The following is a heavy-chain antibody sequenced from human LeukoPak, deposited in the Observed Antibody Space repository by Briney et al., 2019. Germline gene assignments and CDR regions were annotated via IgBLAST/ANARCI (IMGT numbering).Heavy chain of an antibody. CDR2: ISTSGSTI. V-gene: IGHV3-23*01. Sequence: GGSLRLSCSGSGFTFSTYAMRWLRQAPGKGLEWVSAISTSGSTIYYADSVKGRFTISRDNSRNTVYLQMNSLRAEDTAVYYCARMSSRYEDYWGQGTLVTVSS. J-gene: IGHJ4*02. CDR1: GFTFSTYA. D-gene: IGHD2-2*01. CDR3: ARMSSRYEDY.